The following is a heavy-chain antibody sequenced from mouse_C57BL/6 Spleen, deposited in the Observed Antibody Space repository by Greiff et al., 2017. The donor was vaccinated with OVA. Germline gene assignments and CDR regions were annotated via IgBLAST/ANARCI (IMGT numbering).Heavy chain of an antibody. CDR3: ATYYGSSYWYFDV. D-gene: IGHD1-1*01. CDR1: GFTFSDYG. CDR2: ISSGRSTI. Sequence: DVMLVESGGGLVKPGGSLKLSCAASGFTFSDYGMHWVRQAPEKGLAWVAYISSGRSTIYYADTVQGGFTISRDNAKNTLFLQMPSLRSENTSMYYCATYYGSSYWYFDVWGTGTTVTVSS. V-gene: IGHV5-17*01. J-gene: IGHJ1*03.